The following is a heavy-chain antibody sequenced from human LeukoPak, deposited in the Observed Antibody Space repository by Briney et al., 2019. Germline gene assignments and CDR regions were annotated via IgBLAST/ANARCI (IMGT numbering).Heavy chain of an antibody. V-gene: IGHV7-4-1*02. D-gene: IGHD3-22*01. Sequence: ASVKVSCKASGYTFTSYAMNWVRQAPGQGLEWMGWINTNTGNPTYAQGFTGRFVFSLDTSVSTAYLQISSLKAEDTAVYYCAREGYYYDSSGYFAFDIWSQGTMVTVSS. J-gene: IGHJ3*02. CDR1: GYTFTSYA. CDR2: INTNTGNP. CDR3: AREGYYYDSSGYFAFDI.